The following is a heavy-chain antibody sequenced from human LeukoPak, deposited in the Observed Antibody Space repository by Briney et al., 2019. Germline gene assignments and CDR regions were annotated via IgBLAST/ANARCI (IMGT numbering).Heavy chain of an antibody. D-gene: IGHD6-13*01. CDR3: ARHRLAYSSSWYYFDY. Sequence: GESLKISCKGSGYSFTSYWIGWVRQMPGKGLEWMGIIYPGDSDTRYSPSFQGQGTISADKSISTAYLQWSSLKASDTAMYYCARHRLAYSSSWYYFDYWGQGTLVTVSS. J-gene: IGHJ4*02. CDR2: IYPGDSDT. V-gene: IGHV5-51*01. CDR1: GYSFTSYW.